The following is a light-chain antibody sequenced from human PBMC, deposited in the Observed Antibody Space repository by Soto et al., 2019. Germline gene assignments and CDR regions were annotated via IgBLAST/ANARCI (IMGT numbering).Light chain of an antibody. Sequence: QSVLTQSPSASGTPGQRVTISCSGSSSSIGSNAVNWYQHIPGTAPKLLIYSNNQRPSGVPDRFSGSKSGTSASLTISGLQSEDEADYYCAAWDGSLSVVLFGGGTKLTVL. J-gene: IGLJ2*01. CDR2: SNN. V-gene: IGLV1-44*01. CDR1: SSSIGSNA. CDR3: AAWDGSLSVVL.